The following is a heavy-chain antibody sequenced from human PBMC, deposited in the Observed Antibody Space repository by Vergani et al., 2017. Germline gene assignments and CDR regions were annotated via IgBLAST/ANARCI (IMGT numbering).Heavy chain of an antibody. CDR2: ISGSGGST. V-gene: IGHV3-23*01. J-gene: IGHJ6*02. D-gene: IGHD5-18*01. CDR1: GFTFSSYA. Sequence: EVQLLESGGGLVQPGGSLRLSCAASGFTFSSYAMSWVRQAPGKGLEWVSAISGSGGSTYYADSVKGRCTIARDNSKNTLYLQMNSLRAEDTAVYYCAKDGYSYGPHHYYYYGMDVWGQGTTVTVSS. CDR3: AKDGYSYGPHHYYYYGMDV.